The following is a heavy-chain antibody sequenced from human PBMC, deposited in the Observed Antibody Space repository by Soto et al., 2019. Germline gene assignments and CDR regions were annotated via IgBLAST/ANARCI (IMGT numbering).Heavy chain of an antibody. Sequence: PGGSLRLSCAASGFAFPNAWMNWVRQAPGKGLEWVGRIKSTIDGGTTDYAEPVKGRFAISRDDSNNMVYLQMNSLKIEDTAVYYCTMDSYSTIILVRFAYWGHGSLVPVSS. J-gene: IGHJ4*01. D-gene: IGHD6-13*01. CDR1: GFAFPNAW. CDR2: IKSTIDGGTT. V-gene: IGHV3-15*07. CDR3: TMDSYSTIILVRFAY.